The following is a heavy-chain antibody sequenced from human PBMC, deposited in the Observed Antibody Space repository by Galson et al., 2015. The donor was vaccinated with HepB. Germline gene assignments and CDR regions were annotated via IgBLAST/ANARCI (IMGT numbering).Heavy chain of an antibody. J-gene: IGHJ3*02. CDR1: GFTFSSYW. Sequence: SLRLSCAASGFTFSSYWMSWVRQAPGKGLEWVANIKQDGSEKYYVDSVKGRFTISRDNAKNSLYLQMNSLRAEDTAVYYCARDARSGYYYAFDIWGQGTMVTVSS. D-gene: IGHD3-3*01. CDR3: ARDARSGYYYAFDI. V-gene: IGHV3-7*03. CDR2: IKQDGSEK.